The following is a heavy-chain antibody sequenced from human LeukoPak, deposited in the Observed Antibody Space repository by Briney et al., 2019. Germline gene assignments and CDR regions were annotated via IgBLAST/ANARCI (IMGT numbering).Heavy chain of an antibody. J-gene: IGHJ4*02. Sequence: ASVKVSCKASGYTFSSYGISWVRQAPGQGLEWMGWISAYNGNTNYAQKLQGRVTMTTDTSTSTAYMELRSLRSDDTAVYYCARGKPDIVVVPAAILSDWGQGTLVTVSS. D-gene: IGHD2-2*01. CDR3: ARGKPDIVVVPAAILSD. CDR2: ISAYNGNT. CDR1: GYTFSSYG. V-gene: IGHV1-18*01.